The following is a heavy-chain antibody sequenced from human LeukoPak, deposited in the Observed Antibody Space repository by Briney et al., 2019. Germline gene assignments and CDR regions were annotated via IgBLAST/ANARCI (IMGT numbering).Heavy chain of an antibody. V-gene: IGHV1-69*13. D-gene: IGHD1-14*01. Sequence: ASVKVSCKASGGTFTSYAISWVGQAPGKGREWKGGIIPIFGTAKYAQKFQGRVTITADESTSTAYMELSGLRSEDTAVYYCARDTESIFDYWGQGTLVTVSS. CDR2: IIPIFGTA. CDR1: GGTFTSYA. J-gene: IGHJ4*02. CDR3: ARDTESIFDY.